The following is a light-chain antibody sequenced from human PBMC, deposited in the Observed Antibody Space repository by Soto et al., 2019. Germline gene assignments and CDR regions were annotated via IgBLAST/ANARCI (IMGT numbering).Light chain of an antibody. J-gene: IGKJ1*01. CDR1: QSVSSSY. Sequence: EIVLTQSPGTLSLSPGERATLSCRASQSVSSSYLAWYQQKTGQAPRLLIYGASSRATGIPDMFSGSGSGTDFTLTISRLEPEDFAVYYCQQYGSSSWTFGQGTKVEIK. CDR3: QQYGSSSWT. CDR2: GAS. V-gene: IGKV3-20*01.